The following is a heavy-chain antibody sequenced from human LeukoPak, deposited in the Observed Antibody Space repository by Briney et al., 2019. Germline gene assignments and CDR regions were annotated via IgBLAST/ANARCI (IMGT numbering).Heavy chain of an antibody. CDR1: GGSFSGYY. CDR2: INHSGST. D-gene: IGHD6-6*01. V-gene: IGHV4-34*01. J-gene: IGHJ4*02. Sequence: PSETLSLTCAVYGGSFSGYYWSWIRQPPGKGPEWIGEINHSGSTNYNPSLKSRVTISVDTSKNQFSLKLSSVTAADTAVYYCARGLAARLRVPNYWGQGTLVTVSS. CDR3: ARGLAARLRVPNY.